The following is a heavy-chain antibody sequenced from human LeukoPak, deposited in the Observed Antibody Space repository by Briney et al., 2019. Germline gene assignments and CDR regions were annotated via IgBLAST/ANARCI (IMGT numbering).Heavy chain of an antibody. Sequence: ASVKVSCKASGYTFTSYYMHWVRQAPGQGLEWMGIINPSGGSTSYAQKFQGRVTVTRDTSTSTVYMELSSLRSVDTAVYYCASFPTGQRDSSGYYFVYWGQGTLVTVSS. CDR2: INPSGGST. J-gene: IGHJ4*02. D-gene: IGHD3-22*01. V-gene: IGHV1-46*01. CDR1: GYTFTSYY. CDR3: ASFPTGQRDSSGYYFVY.